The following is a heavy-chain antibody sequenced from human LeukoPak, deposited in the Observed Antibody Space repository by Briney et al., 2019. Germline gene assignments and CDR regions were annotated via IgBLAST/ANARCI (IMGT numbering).Heavy chain of an antibody. J-gene: IGHJ4*02. CDR2: IIPAFGSA. V-gene: IGHV1-69*05. D-gene: IGHD5-12*01. CDR3: ARGGYSGYDFGPFDY. CDR1: GGTFNSYA. Sequence: SVKVSCKASGGTFNSYAISWVRQAPGQGLEWMGGIIPAFGSANYAQKFQGRVTITTDASTSTAYMELSSLRSDDTAVYYCARGGYSGYDFGPFDYWGQGTLVTVSS.